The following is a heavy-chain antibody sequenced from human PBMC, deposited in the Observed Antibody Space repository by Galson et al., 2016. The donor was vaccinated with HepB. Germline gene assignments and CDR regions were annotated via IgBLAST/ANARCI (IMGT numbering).Heavy chain of an antibody. CDR3: ARGSDYLYSI. CDR1: GDSVSSNNW. D-gene: IGHD3-16*01. V-gene: IGHV4-4*02. Sequence: SEILSLTCAVSGDSVSSNNWWSWARQPPGKGLEWIGEIHHSGNNAYNPSFKSRATISVDESKNLVSLKLTSVTAADTAVYYCARGSDYLYSIWGQGTMVTISS. CDR2: IHHSGNN. J-gene: IGHJ3*02.